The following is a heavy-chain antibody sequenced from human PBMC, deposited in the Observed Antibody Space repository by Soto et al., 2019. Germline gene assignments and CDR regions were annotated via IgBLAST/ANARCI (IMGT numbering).Heavy chain of an antibody. CDR3: AAAQRDYDYVWETYRYSGFEY. V-gene: IGHV2-26*01. D-gene: IGHD3-16*02. J-gene: IGHJ4*02. CDR2: TFSNAEK. Sequence: QVTLKESGPALVKPTETLTLTCTVSGFSLRNARMGVSWIRQPPGKALEWLSHTFSNAEKSYSTSLKSRLTISKDTSKRQVVLTMTDMDPVDTATYYCAAAQRDYDYVWETYRYSGFEYWGQGTLVTVSS. CDR1: GFSLRNARMG.